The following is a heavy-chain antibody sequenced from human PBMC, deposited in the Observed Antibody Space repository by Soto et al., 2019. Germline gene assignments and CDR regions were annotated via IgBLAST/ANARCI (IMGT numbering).Heavy chain of an antibody. CDR1: GGSISSSNW. Sequence: SETLSLTCAVSGGSISSSNWWSWVRQPPGKGLEWIGEIYHSGSTNYNPSLKSRVTLSVDKSKNQFSLKLSSVTAADTAVYYCARDPGYYDILTGYYHPRYYFDYWGQGTLVTVSS. CDR3: ARDPGYYDILTGYYHPRYYFDY. D-gene: IGHD3-9*01. J-gene: IGHJ4*02. CDR2: IYHSGST. V-gene: IGHV4-4*02.